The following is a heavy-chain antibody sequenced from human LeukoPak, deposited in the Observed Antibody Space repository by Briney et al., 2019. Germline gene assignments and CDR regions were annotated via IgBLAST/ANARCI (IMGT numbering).Heavy chain of an antibody. CDR2: ICNSGDSI. J-gene: IGHJ4*02. CDR3: AVGPRQKPGINTY. D-gene: IGHD1-1*01. CDR1: VFTFSNYP. Sequence: PGGPLSLFCVASVFTFSNYPMICLPRAPGKGLEGGSDICNSGDSIFYADSVKGLFTISRDISKNSLSLQMHSVRTEDTAVYYCAVGPRQKPGINTYWGQGTLVTVSS. V-gene: IGHV3-23*01.